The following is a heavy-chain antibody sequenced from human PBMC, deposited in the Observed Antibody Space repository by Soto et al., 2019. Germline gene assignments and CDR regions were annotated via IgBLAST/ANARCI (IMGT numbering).Heavy chain of an antibody. V-gene: IGHV3-30*18. D-gene: IGHD2-15*01. CDR2: ISYDGSNK. CDR3: AKDVVVVAAGPVIFDI. Sequence: QVQLVESGGGVVQPGRSLRLSCAASGFTFSSYGMHWVRQAPGKGLEWVAVISYDGSNKYYADSVKGRFTISRDNSKNPLYLQMNSLRAEETAVYYCAKDVVVVAAGPVIFDIWGQGTMVTVSS. J-gene: IGHJ3*02. CDR1: GFTFSSYG.